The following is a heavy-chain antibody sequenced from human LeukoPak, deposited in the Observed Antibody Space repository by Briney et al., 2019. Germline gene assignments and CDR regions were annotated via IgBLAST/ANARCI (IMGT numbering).Heavy chain of an antibody. CDR3: ARVGCSSTSCPIDY. CDR1: GVSISSSSYY. D-gene: IGHD2-2*01. J-gene: IGHJ4*02. CDR2: IYSSGST. V-gene: IGHV4-39*01. Sequence: SETLSLTCNVSGVSISSSSYYWGWIRQPPGKGLEWIGSIYSSGSTYYNSSLKSRVTISIDTSKNQVSLKMSSVTAANTAVYYCARVGCSSTSCPIDYWGQGTLVTVSS.